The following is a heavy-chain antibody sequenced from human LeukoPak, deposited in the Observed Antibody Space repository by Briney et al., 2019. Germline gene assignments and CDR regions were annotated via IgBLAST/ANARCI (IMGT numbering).Heavy chain of an antibody. CDR2: INPSGGST. CDR1: GYTFTSYY. J-gene: IGHJ4*02. D-gene: IGHD2-2*01. CDR3: ARDVGDIVVVPAATHFDY. Sequence: ASVKVSCTASGYTFTSYYMHWVRQAPGQGLEWMGLINPSGGSTSYAQKFQGRVTMTRDTSTSTVYMELSSLRSEDTAVYYCARDVGDIVVVPAATHFDYWGQGTLVTVSS. V-gene: IGHV1-46*01.